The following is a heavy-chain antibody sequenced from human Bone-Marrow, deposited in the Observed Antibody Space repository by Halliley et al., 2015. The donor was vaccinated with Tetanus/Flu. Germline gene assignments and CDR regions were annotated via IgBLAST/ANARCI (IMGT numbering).Heavy chain of an antibody. J-gene: IGHJ5*02. CDR2: VLHTGTT. D-gene: IGHD3-10*01. CDR3: ARVRGSGSYNAMRVDT. CDR1: GDSISSDSY. Sequence: TLSLTCAVSGDSISSDSYWGWIRQSPGKGLEWIGSVLHTGTTYYNPSLNSRSTISLDTSRNQFSLKLRSATAADTAVYFCARVRGSGSYNAMRVDTWGQGHLVTVSS. V-gene: IGHV4-38-2*01.